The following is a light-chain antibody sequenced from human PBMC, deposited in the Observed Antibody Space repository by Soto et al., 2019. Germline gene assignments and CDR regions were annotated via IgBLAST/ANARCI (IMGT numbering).Light chain of an antibody. V-gene: IGLV2-23*01. Sequence: QSALTQPASMSGSPGQSITISCTGTSSDIGSYNLVSWYQQHPGKAPKLMIYEGSKWPSGVSNRFSGSKSGNTASLTISGLQAEDEADYYCCSYAGSSTLIFGGGTKLTVL. CDR2: EGS. J-gene: IGLJ2*01. CDR3: CSYAGSSTLI. CDR1: SSDIGSYNL.